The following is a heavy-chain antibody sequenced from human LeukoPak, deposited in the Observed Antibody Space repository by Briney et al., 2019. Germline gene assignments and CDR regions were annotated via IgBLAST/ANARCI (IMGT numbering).Heavy chain of an antibody. J-gene: IGHJ6*02. CDR3: ARDAGVFCSGGSCYGGDGMDV. CDR2: IWYDGSNK. Sequence: PGGSLRLSCAASGFTFSSYGMHWVRQAPGKGLERVAVIWYDGSNKYYADSVKGRFTISRDNSKNTLYLQMNSLRAEDTAVYYCARDAGVFCSGGSCYGGDGMDVWGQGTTVTVSS. V-gene: IGHV3-33*01. D-gene: IGHD2-15*01. CDR1: GFTFSSYG.